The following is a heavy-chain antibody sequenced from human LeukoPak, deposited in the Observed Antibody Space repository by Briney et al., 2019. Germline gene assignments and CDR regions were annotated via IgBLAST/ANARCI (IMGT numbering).Heavy chain of an antibody. J-gene: IGHJ4*02. CDR1: GGSFSGYY. D-gene: IGHD3-22*01. CDR3: ARERRGYYYDSSGYLL. Sequence: RASETLSLTCAVYGGSFSGYYWSWIRQPPGKGLEWIGEINHSGSTNYNPSLKSRVTISVDTSKNQFSLKLSSVTAADTAVYYCARERRGYYYDSSGYLLWGQGTLVTVSS. CDR2: INHSGST. V-gene: IGHV4-34*01.